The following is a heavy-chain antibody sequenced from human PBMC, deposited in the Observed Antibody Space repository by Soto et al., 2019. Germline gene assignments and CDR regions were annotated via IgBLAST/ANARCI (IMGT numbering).Heavy chain of an antibody. V-gene: IGHV1-18*04. CDR1: GNTFLSYG. Sequence: GXSVKVSCKPSGNTFLSYGITWVRQAPGQGPECMGWISVNNGHALYAQKFLGRVSLTTDTSTTTVYMDLTSLRSDDTAVYYCARDVLHIGTDSNYFRNWGPGTLVTVSP. CDR3: ARDVLHIGTDSNYFRN. J-gene: IGHJ4*02. D-gene: IGHD5-12*01. CDR2: ISVNNGHA.